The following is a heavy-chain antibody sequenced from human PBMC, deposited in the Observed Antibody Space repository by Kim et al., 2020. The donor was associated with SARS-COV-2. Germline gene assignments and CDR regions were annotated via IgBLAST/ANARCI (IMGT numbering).Heavy chain of an antibody. V-gene: IGHV3-30*18. D-gene: IGHD6-13*01. CDR2: ISYDGSNK. Sequence: GGSLRLSCAASGFTFSSYGMHWVRQAPGKGLEWVAVISYDGSNKYYADSVKGRFTISRDNSKNTLYLQMNSLRAEDTAVYYCAKDQKHSSSWYLPGYYYYYGMDVWGQGTTVTVSS. CDR3: AKDQKHSSSWYLPGYYYYYGMDV. CDR1: GFTFSSYG. J-gene: IGHJ6*02.